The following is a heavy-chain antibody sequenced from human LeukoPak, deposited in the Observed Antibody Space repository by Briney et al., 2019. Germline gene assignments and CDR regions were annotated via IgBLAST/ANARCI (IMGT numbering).Heavy chain of an antibody. D-gene: IGHD5-12*01. CDR3: AKDRGYSGYDFLY. CDR2: ISDSGGST. CDR1: AFTASLNY. V-gene: IGHV3-23*01. Sequence: PGGSLRLSCAASAFTASLNYMSWVRQAPGKGLEWVSAISDSGGSTYYADSVKGRFTISRDNSKNTLYLQMNSLRAEDTAVYYCAKDRGYSGYDFLYWGQGTLVTVSS. J-gene: IGHJ4*02.